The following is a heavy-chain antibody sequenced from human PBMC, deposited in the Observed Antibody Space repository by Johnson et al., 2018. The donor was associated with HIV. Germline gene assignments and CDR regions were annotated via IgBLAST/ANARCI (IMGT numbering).Heavy chain of an antibody. D-gene: IGHD6-13*01. J-gene: IGHJ3*02. V-gene: IGHV3-15*01. Sequence: VLLVESGGGLVKPGGSLRLSCAASGFTFSNAWMSWVRQAPGKGLEWVGRITSKTDGGTTDYAAPVKGRFTISRDDSKNTLYLQMNSLKTEDTAVYYCTTDWYSSSWYGALDAFDIWGQGTMVTVSS. CDR2: ITSKTDGGTT. CDR3: TTDWYSSSWYGALDAFDI. CDR1: GFTFSNAW.